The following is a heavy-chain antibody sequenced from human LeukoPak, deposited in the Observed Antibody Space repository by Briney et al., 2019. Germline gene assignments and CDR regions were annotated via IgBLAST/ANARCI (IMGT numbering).Heavy chain of an antibody. CDR1: GVSISSSGYY. CDR2: IYYSGST. D-gene: IGHD6-6*01. J-gene: IGHJ6*03. CDR3: ARLRSSSPSNYYFYYYMDV. Sequence: PSETLSLTCTVSGVSISSSGYYWGWIRQPPGKGLEWIGSIYYSGSTYYNPSLKSRVTISVDTSKNQFSLKLSSVTAADTAVYYCARLRSSSPSNYYFYYYMDVWGKGTTVTVSS. V-gene: IGHV4-39*01.